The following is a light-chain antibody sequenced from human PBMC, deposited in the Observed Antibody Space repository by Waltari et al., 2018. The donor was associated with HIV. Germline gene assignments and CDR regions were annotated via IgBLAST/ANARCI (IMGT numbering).Light chain of an antibody. CDR2: GAS. J-gene: IGKJ5*01. CDR1: PSVSSTY. CDR3: QQYSTSPFT. Sequence: ENVLTQSPGALSLSPGERATLSCRASPSVSSTYMAWYQQRPGQAPRLLIYGASSRATGIPDRFLGSGSGTDFTLTINRLEPEDFAVYYCQQYSTSPFTLGQGTRLEIK. V-gene: IGKV3-20*01.